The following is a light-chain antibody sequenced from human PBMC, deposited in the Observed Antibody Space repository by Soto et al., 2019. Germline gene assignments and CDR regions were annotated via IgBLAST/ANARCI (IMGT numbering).Light chain of an antibody. Sequence: IVLTQTPFSLSATPGQAASISCKSTQSLVYSDDRTYFYWYLQQPGQPPQLLIYDVSHRFSGVPDRFSGSASGTDFTLKISRVEAEDIGIYYCKQSVKLPLTFGGGTRVEIK. J-gene: IGKJ4*01. CDR1: QSLVYSDDRTY. CDR2: DVS. CDR3: KQSVKLPLT. V-gene: IGKV2D-29*01.